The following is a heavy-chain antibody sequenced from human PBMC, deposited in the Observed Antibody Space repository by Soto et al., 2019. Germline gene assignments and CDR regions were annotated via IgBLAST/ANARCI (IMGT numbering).Heavy chain of an antibody. CDR1: GGSINSYY. D-gene: IGHD6-13*01. Sequence: SQTLSLTCTVSGGSINSYYWSWIRQPPGKGLEWIGYIYYTGSTNYTPSLKSRVTISVDTSKNQFSLKLSSVTPADTAVYYCARSSRGAEDGFDYCGEGALVTXSS. J-gene: IGHJ4*02. CDR3: ARSSRGAEDGFDY. V-gene: IGHV4-59*01. CDR2: IYYTGST.